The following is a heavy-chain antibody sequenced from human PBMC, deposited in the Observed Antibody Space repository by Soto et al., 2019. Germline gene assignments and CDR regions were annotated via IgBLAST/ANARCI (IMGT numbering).Heavy chain of an antibody. J-gene: IGHJ5*02. Sequence: QVHLQESGPGLVKPSETLSLTCTVSGGAISTYYWTWIRQPAGKGLAWIGRIYSSGSTKYNPSLQSRVTMALDTSNNQFSLRLTSVTAADTAVYYCARRQRLADWFDPWGQGTLVTVSS. CDR1: GGAISTYY. CDR2: IYSSGST. CDR3: ARRQRLADWFDP. V-gene: IGHV4-4*07. D-gene: IGHD2-2*01.